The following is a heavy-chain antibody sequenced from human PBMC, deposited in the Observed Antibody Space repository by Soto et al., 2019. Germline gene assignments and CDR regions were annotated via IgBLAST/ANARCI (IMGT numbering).Heavy chain of an antibody. CDR2: IYPGDSDT. CDR1: GYSFTSYW. V-gene: IGHV5-51*01. J-gene: IGHJ6*02. D-gene: IGHD6-13*01. Sequence: EVQLVQSGAEVKKPGESLKISCKGSGYSFTSYWIGWVRQMPGKGLEWMGIIYPGDSDTRYSPSFQGQVTISADKSISTAYLQWSSLKASDTAMYYCARTSAASKYYYGMDVWGQGTTVTVSS. CDR3: ARTSAASKYYYGMDV.